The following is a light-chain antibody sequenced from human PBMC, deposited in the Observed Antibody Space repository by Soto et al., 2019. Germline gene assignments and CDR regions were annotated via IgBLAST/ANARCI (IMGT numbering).Light chain of an antibody. V-gene: IGKV3-11*01. J-gene: IGKJ2*01. CDR3: QQRSDWPPMYT. CDR2: DAS. Sequence: EIVLTQSPATLSLSPGDRATLSCRASQSVNNYLAWYQQKLGQAPRLLIYDASNRATGIPARFSGSGSGTDFTLTISSLEPEDFAFYYCQQRSDWPPMYTFGQGTKLEIK. CDR1: QSVNNY.